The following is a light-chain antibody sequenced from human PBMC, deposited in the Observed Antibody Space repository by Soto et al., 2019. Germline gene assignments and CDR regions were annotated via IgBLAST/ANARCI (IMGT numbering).Light chain of an antibody. Sequence: SYELTQPPSVSVAPGQTARITCGGNNIGSKGVHWYQQRPGQAPVLVVYDDSDRPSGIPARFSGSNSGNTATLTISRVEAGDEADYYCQVWDGSRDLVVFGGGTPLTVL. CDR2: DDS. V-gene: IGLV3-21*02. CDR3: QVWDGSRDLVV. J-gene: IGLJ2*01. CDR1: NIGSKG.